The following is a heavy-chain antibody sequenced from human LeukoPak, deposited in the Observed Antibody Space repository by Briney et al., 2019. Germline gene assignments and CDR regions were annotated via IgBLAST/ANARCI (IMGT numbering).Heavy chain of an antibody. CDR3: ARSGLAAILFAAASDWFDP. V-gene: IGHV1-2*02. D-gene: IGHD2-2*02. J-gene: IGHJ5*02. Sequence: ASVKVSCKASGYTFTGYYMHWVRQAPGQGLEWMGWINPNSGGTNYAQKFQARVTMPRDTSISTAYIALSRLRCDDTAVYYCARSGLAAILFAAASDWFDPWGQGTLVTVSS. CDR1: GYTFTGYY. CDR2: INPNSGGT.